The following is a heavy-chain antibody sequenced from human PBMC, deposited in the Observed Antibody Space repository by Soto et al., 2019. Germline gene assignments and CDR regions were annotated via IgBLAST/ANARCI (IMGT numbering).Heavy chain of an antibody. CDR1: GGSISSGGYY. CDR2: IYYSGST. J-gene: IGHJ6*03. Sequence: SETLSLTCTVSGGSISSGGYYWSWIRQHPGKGLEWIGYIYYSGSTYYNPSLNSRVTISVDTSKNQFSLKLSSVTAADTVVYYCACGIVVVPAAYYYMDVWGKGTTVTVSS. V-gene: IGHV4-31*03. D-gene: IGHD2-2*01. CDR3: ACGIVVVPAAYYYMDV.